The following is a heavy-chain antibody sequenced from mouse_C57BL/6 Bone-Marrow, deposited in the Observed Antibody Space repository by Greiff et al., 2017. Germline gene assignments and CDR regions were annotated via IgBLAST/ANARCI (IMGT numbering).Heavy chain of an antibody. CDR2: IYPRSGNT. D-gene: IGHD1-1*02. CDR1: GYTFTSYG. J-gene: IGHJ2*01. CDR3: ARGWFYFDY. V-gene: IGHV1-81*01. Sequence: QVQLQQSGAELARPGASVKLSCKASGYTFTSYGISWVKQRTGQGLEWIGDIYPRSGNTYYNEKFKGKATLTADKSSSTAYMELRSLTSEDSAVYFCARGWFYFDYWGQGTTLTVSS.